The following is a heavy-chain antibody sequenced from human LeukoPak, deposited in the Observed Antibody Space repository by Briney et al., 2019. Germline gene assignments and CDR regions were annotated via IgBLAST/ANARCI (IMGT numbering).Heavy chain of an antibody. V-gene: IGHV4-59*12. CDR2: IYYRGTT. Sequence: KPSETLSLTCTVSGDSIDSYYWSWIRQPPGKGLEWIGYIYYRGTTSYNPFLKSRVTISVDTSKNQFSLKLNSVTAADTAVYYCARKSGSYDYWGQGTLVTVSS. CDR3: ARKSGSYDY. J-gene: IGHJ4*02. D-gene: IGHD1-26*01. CDR1: GDSIDSYY.